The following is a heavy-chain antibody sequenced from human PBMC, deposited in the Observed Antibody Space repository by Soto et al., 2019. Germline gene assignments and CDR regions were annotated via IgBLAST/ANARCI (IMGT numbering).Heavy chain of an antibody. D-gene: IGHD4-17*01. V-gene: IGHV3-30*18. J-gene: IGHJ4*02. CDR2: ISYDGSNK. Sequence: GGSLRLSCAASGFTFSSYGMHWVRQAPGKGLEWVAVISYDGSNKYYADSVKGRFTISRDNSKNTLYLQMNSLRAEDTAVYYCAKADYGDYPFDYWGQGTLVTVSS. CDR1: GFTFSSYG. CDR3: AKADYGDYPFDY.